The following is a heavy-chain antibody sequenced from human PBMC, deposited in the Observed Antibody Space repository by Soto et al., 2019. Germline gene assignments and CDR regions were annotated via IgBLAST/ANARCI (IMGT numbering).Heavy chain of an antibody. CDR2: INHSGST. Sequence: ASETLSLTCAVYGGSFSGYYWSWIRQPPGKGLEWIGEINHSGSTNYNPSLKSRVTISVDTSKNQFSLKLSSVTAADTAVYYCARGPRALSYSGQGTLVTVS. CDR3: ARGPRALSY. J-gene: IGHJ4*02. CDR1: GGSFSGYY. V-gene: IGHV4-34*01.